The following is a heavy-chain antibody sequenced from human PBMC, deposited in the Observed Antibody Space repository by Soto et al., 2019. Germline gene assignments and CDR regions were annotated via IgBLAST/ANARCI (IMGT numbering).Heavy chain of an antibody. CDR1: GDSIISSDFY. D-gene: IGHD3-3*02. J-gene: IGHJ5*02. CDR2: IFYLGYS. Sequence: PSETLSLTCTVSGDSIISSDFYWGWVRQPPGKGLEWIGSIFYLGYSYYNPSLKSPVTMSVDTSKNQFSLRLRSVTAADTDLYLCARHSLALSKTKWFAPSGQCIMVT. V-gene: IGHV4-39*01. CDR3: ARHSLALSKTKWFAP.